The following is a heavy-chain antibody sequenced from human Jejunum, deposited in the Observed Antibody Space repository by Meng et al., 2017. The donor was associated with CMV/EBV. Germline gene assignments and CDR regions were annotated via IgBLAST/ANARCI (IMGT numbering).Heavy chain of an antibody. CDR1: GFTFSSYA. CDR2: ISGSGGTT. J-gene: IGHJ1*01. D-gene: IGHD3-22*01. V-gene: IGHV3-23*01. CDR3: AKFPSYYYDTSAH. Sequence: CAACGFTFSSYAMSWVRQAPGRGLEWVSTISGSGGTTYYAGSVKGRFTISRDNSKNTLYLQMNSLRAEDTAVYYCAKFPSYYYDTSAHWGQGTLVTVSS.